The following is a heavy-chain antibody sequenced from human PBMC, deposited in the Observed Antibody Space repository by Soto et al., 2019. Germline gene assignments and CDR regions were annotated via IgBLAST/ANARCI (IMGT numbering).Heavy chain of an antibody. J-gene: IGHJ6*02. CDR3: ARDLEDSSSSHYYYYGMDV. V-gene: IGHV3-30-3*01. Sequence: QVQLVESGGGVVQPGRSLRLSCAASGFTFSSYAMHWVRQAPGKGLEWVAVISYDGSNKYYADSVKGRFTISRDNSKNPLYLQMNSLRAEDTAVYYCARDLEDSSSSHYYYYGMDVWGQGTTVTVSS. CDR2: ISYDGSNK. D-gene: IGHD6-6*01. CDR1: GFTFSSYA.